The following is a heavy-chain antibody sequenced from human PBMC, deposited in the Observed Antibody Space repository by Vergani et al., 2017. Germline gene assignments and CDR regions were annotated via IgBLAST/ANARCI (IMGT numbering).Heavy chain of an antibody. V-gene: IGHV3-23*04. CDR1: GFTFSSYA. D-gene: IGHD3-10*01. J-gene: IGHJ4*02. CDR3: ARDGKGRYGSGSDFDY. CDR2: ISGSGGST. Sequence: EVQLVESGGGLVQPGGSLRLSCAASGFTFSSYAMSWVRQAPGKGLEWVSAISGSGGSTYYADSVKGRFTISRDNSKNTLYLQMNSLRAEDTAVYYCARDGKGRYGSGSDFDYWGQGTLVTVSS.